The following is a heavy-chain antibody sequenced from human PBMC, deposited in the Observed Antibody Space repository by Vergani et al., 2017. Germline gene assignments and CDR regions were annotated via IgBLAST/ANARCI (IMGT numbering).Heavy chain of an antibody. CDR3: ARASIAAAGGDFDY. V-gene: IGHV4-39*01. CDR1: GGSISSSSYS. J-gene: IGHJ4*02. CDR2: IYYSGST. D-gene: IGHD6-13*01. Sequence: QLQLQESGPGLVKPSETLSLTCTVSGGSISSSSYSWGWIRQPPGKGLEWIGSIYYSGSTYYNPSLKSRVTISVDTSKNQFSLKLSSVTAADTAVYYCARASIAAAGGDFDYWGQGTLVTVSS.